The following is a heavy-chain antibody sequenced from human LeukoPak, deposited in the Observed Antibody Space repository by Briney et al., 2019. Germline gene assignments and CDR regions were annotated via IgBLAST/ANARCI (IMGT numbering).Heavy chain of an antibody. D-gene: IGHD4-23*01. J-gene: IGHJ5*02. V-gene: IGHV3-74*01. CDR1: GFSFSSYW. CDR3: ARGTTVVTPVSWFDP. Sequence: GGSLRLSCAASGFSFSSYWMHWVRQAPGKGLVWVSRINSDGSSTSYADSVKGRFTISRDNAKNPLYLQMNSLRAEDTAVYYCARGTTVVTPVSWFDPWGQGTLVTVSS. CDR2: INSDGSST.